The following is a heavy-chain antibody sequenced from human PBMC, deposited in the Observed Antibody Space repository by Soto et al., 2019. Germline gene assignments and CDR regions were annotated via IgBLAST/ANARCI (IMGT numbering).Heavy chain of an antibody. J-gene: IGHJ6*02. CDR1: GGSISSGDYY. V-gene: IGHV4-30-4*01. D-gene: IGHD3-10*01. CDR3: ARVGDGELLAHGMDV. CDR2: NYYSGST. Sequence: QVQLQESGPGLVKPSQTLSLTGTVSGGSISSGDYYWSWIRQPPGKGLEWIGYNYYSGSTYYNPSLKSRVTSNVDTPKNHLARKLSSVTAADTAVDYCARVGDGELLAHGMDVGGQGTSVTVSS.